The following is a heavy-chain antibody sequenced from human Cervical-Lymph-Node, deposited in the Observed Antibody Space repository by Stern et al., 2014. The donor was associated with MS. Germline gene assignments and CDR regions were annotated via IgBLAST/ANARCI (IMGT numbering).Heavy chain of an antibody. V-gene: IGHV5-51*01. CDR2: INPGGSHI. CDR1: GYSFTSYW. CDR3: ARHTGSSGYAY. Sequence: MQLVQSGAELKKPGESLKISCEGSGYSFTSYWIGWVRQMPGKGLEWMWIINPGGSHIRYSPSFQGQVTISVDQSISTAYLQWSSLKASDSAMYYCARHTGSSGYAYWGQGTRVTVSS. D-gene: IGHD3-22*01. J-gene: IGHJ4*02.